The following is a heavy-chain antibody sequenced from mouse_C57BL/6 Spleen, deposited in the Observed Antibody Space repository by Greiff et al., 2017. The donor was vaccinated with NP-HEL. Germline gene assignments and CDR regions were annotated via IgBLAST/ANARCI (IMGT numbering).Heavy chain of an antibody. Sequence: QVQLQQPGAELVRPGSSVKLSCKASGYTFTSYWMHWVKQRPIQGLEWIGNIDPSDSETHYNQKFKDKATLTVDKSSSTAYMQLSSLTSEDSAVYYCARFDGYYEAMDYWGQGTSVTVSS. CDR3: ARFDGYYEAMDY. V-gene: IGHV1-52*01. CDR2: IDPSDSET. D-gene: IGHD2-3*01. CDR1: GYTFTSYW. J-gene: IGHJ4*01.